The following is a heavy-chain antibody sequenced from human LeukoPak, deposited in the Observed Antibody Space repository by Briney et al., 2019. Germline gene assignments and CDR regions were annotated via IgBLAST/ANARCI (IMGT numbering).Heavy chain of an antibody. CDR3: ARRGDYYDSSGYYYVSGPFDY. J-gene: IGHJ4*02. D-gene: IGHD3-22*01. CDR2: IYYSGRT. Sequence: PSETLSLTCTVSGGSISSSSYYWGWIRQPPGKGLEWIGSIYYSGRTYYNPSLKSRVTISVDTSKNQFSLKLSSVTAADTAVYYCARRGDYYDSSGYYYVSGPFDYWGQGTLVTVSS. CDR1: GGSISSSSYY. V-gene: IGHV4-39*01.